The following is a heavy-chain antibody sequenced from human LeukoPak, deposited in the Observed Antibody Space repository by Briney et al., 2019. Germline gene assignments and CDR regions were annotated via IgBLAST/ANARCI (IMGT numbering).Heavy chain of an antibody. D-gene: IGHD5-18*01. CDR3: ARHLSGVTGYTYGRGIDY. V-gene: IGHV3-21*01. CDR2: IFPSGGEI. CDR1: GFTFSTFA. J-gene: IGHJ4*02. Sequence: GGSLRLSCAASGFTFSTFAMIWVRQPPGKGLEWVSSIFPSGGEIHYADSVRGRFTISRDNAKNSLYLQMNSLRAEDTAIYYCARHLSGVTGYTYGRGIDYWGQGTLVTVSS.